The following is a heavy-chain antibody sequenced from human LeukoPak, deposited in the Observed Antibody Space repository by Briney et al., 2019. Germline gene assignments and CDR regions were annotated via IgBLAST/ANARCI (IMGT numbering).Heavy chain of an antibody. D-gene: IGHD5-12*01. Sequence: GGSLRLSCAASGFTFSSYSMNWVRQAPGKGLEWASYISSSGSNIYYADSVKGRFTISRDNAKNSLYLQMNSLRAEDTAVYYCARGWISDSFDYWGQGTLVTVSS. CDR2: ISSSGSNI. CDR1: GFTFSSYS. CDR3: ARGWISDSFDY. V-gene: IGHV3-48*04. J-gene: IGHJ4*02.